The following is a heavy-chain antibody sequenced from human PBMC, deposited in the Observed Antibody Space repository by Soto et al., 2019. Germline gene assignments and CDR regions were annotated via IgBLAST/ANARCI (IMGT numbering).Heavy chain of an antibody. Sequence: EVHLVESGGALVQPGGSLRLSCAASGFTVSNFYMSWVRQAPGKGLEWVSVIDSGGNTNYADSVRARFTISRDNSTKPVYLQMNILRVEDTAVYYCARDGSARPEEYWGQGTLVTVSS. V-gene: IGHV3-66*01. CDR2: IDSGGNT. CDR3: ARDGSARPEEY. CDR1: GFTVSNFY. D-gene: IGHD3-10*01. J-gene: IGHJ4*02.